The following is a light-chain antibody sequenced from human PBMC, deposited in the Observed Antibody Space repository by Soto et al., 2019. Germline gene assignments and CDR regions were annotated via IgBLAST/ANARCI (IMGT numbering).Light chain of an antibody. Sequence: DIQMTQSPSILSASVGDRVTITCRASQSISSWLAWYQQKPGKAPNLLIHKASHLESGVPSRFSGSGSGTEFTLTISSLQPGDFATYYCQHYNTYLFGGGTKVDIK. CDR1: QSISSW. V-gene: IGKV1-5*03. CDR3: QHYNTYL. J-gene: IGKJ4*01. CDR2: KAS.